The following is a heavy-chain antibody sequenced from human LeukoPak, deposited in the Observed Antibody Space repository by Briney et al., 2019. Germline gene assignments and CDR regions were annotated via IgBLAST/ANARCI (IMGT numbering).Heavy chain of an antibody. V-gene: IGHV4-34*01. CDR2: INHSGST. CDR3: ARVRPVLRYFDWLPYYFDY. Sequence: SETLSLTCAVYGGSFSGYYWSWIRQPPGKGLEWIGEINHSGSTNYNPSLKSRVTISVDTSKNQFSLKLSSVTAADTAVYYCARVRPVLRYFDWLPYYFDYWGQGTLVTVSS. CDR1: GGSFSGYY. J-gene: IGHJ4*02. D-gene: IGHD3-9*01.